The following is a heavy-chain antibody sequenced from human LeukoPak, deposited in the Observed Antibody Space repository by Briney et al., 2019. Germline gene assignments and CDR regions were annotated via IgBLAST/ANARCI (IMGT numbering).Heavy chain of an antibody. CDR2: IIPIFGTA. CDR3: ARDRLPITIFGVVTSSYFDY. J-gene: IGHJ4*02. V-gene: IGHV1-69*05. D-gene: IGHD3-3*01. CDR1: GGTFSSYA. Sequence: SVKVSCKASGGTFSSYAISWVRQAPGQGLEWMGRIIPIFGTANYAQKFQGRVTITTDESTSTAYMELSSLRSEDTAVYYCARDRLPITIFGVVTSSYFDYWGQGTLVTVSS.